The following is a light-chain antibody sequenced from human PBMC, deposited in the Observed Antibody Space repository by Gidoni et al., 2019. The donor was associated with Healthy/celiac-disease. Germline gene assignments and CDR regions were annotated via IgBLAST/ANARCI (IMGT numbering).Light chain of an antibody. CDR3: QQFNSYPPWT. J-gene: IGKJ1*01. Sequence: AIQLTQSPSSLSASVGDRVTITCRASQGISSALAWYQQKPGKAPKLLIYDASSLESGGPSRFSGSGSGTDFTLTISSLQPEDFATYYCQQFNSYPPWTFGQGTKVEIK. CDR2: DAS. CDR1: QGISSA. V-gene: IGKV1-13*02.